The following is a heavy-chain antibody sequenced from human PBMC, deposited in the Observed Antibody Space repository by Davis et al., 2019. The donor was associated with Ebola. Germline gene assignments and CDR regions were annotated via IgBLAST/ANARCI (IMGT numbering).Heavy chain of an antibody. V-gene: IGHV3-23*01. CDR2: ISGSGGST. CDR3: ARPMVRGRNYYYGMDV. J-gene: IGHJ6*02. Sequence: GESLKISCAASGFTFSSYAMSWVRQAPGKGLEWVSAISGSGGSTYYADSVKGRFTISRDNSKNTLYLQMNSLRAEDTAVYYCARPMVRGRNYYYGMDVWGQGTTVTVSS. D-gene: IGHD3-10*01. CDR1: GFTFSSYA.